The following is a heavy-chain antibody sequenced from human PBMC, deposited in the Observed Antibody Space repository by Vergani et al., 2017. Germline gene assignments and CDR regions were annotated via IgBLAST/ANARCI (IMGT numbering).Heavy chain of an antibody. V-gene: IGHV1-69*06. CDR1: GGTFSSYA. CDR2: IIPIFGTA. D-gene: IGHD2-2*01. J-gene: IGHJ4*02. CDR3: ARDPDCSSTSCYAQYYFDY. Sequence: QVQLVQSGAEVKKPGSSVKVSCKASGGTFSSYAISWVRQAPGQGLEWMGGIIPIFGTANYAQKFQGRVTITADKSTSTAYMELSSLRSEDTAVYYCARDPDCSSTSCYAQYYFDYWGQGTLVTVSS.